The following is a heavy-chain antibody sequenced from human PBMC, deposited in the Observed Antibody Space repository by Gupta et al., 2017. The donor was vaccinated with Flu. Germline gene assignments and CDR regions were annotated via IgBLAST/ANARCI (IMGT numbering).Heavy chain of an antibody. V-gene: IGHV4-34*01. D-gene: IGHD2-2*01. Sequence: QVQLQQWGAGLLKPSETLSLTCAVYGGSFSGYYWSWIRQPPGKGLEWIGEINHSGSTNYNPSLKSRVTISVDTSKNQFSLKLSSVTAADTAVYYCARLDAEFCSSTSCYEESDPWGQGTLVTVSS. J-gene: IGHJ5*02. CDR3: ARLDAEFCSSTSCYEESDP. CDR1: GGSFSGYY. CDR2: INHSGST.